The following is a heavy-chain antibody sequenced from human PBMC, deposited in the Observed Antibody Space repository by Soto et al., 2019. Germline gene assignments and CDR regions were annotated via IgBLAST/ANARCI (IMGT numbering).Heavy chain of an antibody. V-gene: IGHV1-69*02. Sequence: GASVKVSCKASGGTFSSYTISWVRQAPGQGLEWMGRIIPILGIANYAQKFQGRVTITADKSTSTAYMELSSLRSEDTAVYYCARFGSGSYYNVSGWFDPWGQGTLVTVSS. CDR1: GGTFSSYT. D-gene: IGHD3-10*01. CDR3: ARFGSGSYYNVSGWFDP. CDR2: IIPILGIA. J-gene: IGHJ5*02.